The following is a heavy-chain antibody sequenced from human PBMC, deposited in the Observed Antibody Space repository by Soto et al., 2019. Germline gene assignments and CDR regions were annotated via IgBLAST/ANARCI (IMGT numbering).Heavy chain of an antibody. J-gene: IGHJ6*02. CDR3: VKGKGCYNYYEMDV. D-gene: IGHD3-10*01. Sequence: EVQLVESGGGVVQPGRSLRLSCAASGFTFANFAMHWVRQSPGKGLECVSSMNWTSGTIGYVDSVKGRFTISRDNATNSLYLEMNSLTIEDTALYYCVKGKGCYNYYEMDVWGQGTTVAVSS. V-gene: IGHV3-9*01. CDR1: GFTFANFA. CDR2: MNWTSGTI.